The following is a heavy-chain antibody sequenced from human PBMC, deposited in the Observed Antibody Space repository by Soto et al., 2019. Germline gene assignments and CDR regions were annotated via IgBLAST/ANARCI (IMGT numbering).Heavy chain of an antibody. CDR2: INPNSGGT. CDR1: GYTFTGCY. CDR3: ARDAIYYDSSGSLDY. Sequence: ASVKVSCKASGYTFTGCYMHWVRQAPGQGLEWMGWINPNSGGTNYAQKFQGWVTMTRDTSISTAYMELSRLRSDDTAVYYCARDAIYYDSSGSLDYWGQGTLVT. V-gene: IGHV1-2*04. J-gene: IGHJ4*02. D-gene: IGHD3-22*01.